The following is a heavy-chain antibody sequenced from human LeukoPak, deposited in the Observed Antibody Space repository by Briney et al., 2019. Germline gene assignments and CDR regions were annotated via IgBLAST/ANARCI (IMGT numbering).Heavy chain of an antibody. CDR2: ISSGSTYI. CDR3: TREGVDVFDI. Sequence: GGSLRLSCAASGFTFSSYSMNWVPEARGKGGEWVSSISSGSTYIYYADSVKGRFTISRDNTKNSLYLEMNSLRGEDMAVYYCTREGVDVFDIWGEGTMVTVSS. J-gene: IGHJ3*02. CDR1: GFTFSSYS. V-gene: IGHV3-21*01. D-gene: IGHD3-10*01.